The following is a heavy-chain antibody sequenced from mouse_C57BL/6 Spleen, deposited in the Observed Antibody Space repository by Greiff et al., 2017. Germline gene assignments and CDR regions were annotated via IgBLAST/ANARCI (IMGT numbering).Heavy chain of an antibody. V-gene: IGHV1-63*01. CDR2: IYPGGGYT. CDR1: GYTFTNYW. Sequence: QVQLQQSGAELVRPGTSVKMSCKASGYTFTNYWIGWAKQRPGHGLEWIGDIYPGGGYTNYNEKFKGKATLTADKSSSTAYMQFSSLTSEDSAIYYCARDGRRQGVYYAMDYWGQGTSGTVSS. D-gene: IGHD1-2*01. J-gene: IGHJ4*01. CDR3: ARDGRRQGVYYAMDY.